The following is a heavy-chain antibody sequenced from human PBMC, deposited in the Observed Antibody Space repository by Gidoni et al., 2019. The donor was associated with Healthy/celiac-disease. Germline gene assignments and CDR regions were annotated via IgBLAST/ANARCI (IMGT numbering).Heavy chain of an antibody. CDR3: ASLGVGATGFAFDI. J-gene: IGHJ3*02. CDR2: ISSSGSTI. CDR1: GFPFSSYE. Sequence: EVQLVESGGGLVQPGGSLRLSCAASGFPFSSYEMNWVRQAPGKGLEGVSYISSSGSTIYYADSVKGRFTISRDNAKNSLYLQMNSLRAEDTAVYYCASLGVGATGFAFDIWGQGTMVTVSS. V-gene: IGHV3-48*03. D-gene: IGHD1-26*01.